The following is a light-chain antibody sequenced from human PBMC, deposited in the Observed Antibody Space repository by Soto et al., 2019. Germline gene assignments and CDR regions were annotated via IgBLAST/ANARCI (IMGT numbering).Light chain of an antibody. CDR2: GAS. Sequence: EIVMTQSPATLSVSPGERATLSCRASQSVSSNLAWYQQKPGQAPRLLIYGASTRATGIPARFSGSGSGTEFTFTISSRQSEDFSVYYCLQHNNIPRTFGQGTKVEIQ. J-gene: IGKJ1*01. CDR3: LQHNNIPRT. CDR1: QSVSSN. V-gene: IGKV3-15*01.